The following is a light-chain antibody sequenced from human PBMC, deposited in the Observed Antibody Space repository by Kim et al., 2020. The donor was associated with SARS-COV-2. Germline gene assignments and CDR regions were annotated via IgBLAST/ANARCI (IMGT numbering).Light chain of an antibody. CDR2: LDSDGSH. J-gene: IGLJ3*02. V-gene: IGLV4-69*01. Sequence: QPVLTQSPSASASLGASVKLTCTLSSGHSSYAIAWHQQQPEKGPRFLMKLDSDGSHNKGDGIPDRFSGSSSGAELDLTISSLQSEDEADYYCQAWDTGVQLFGGGTQLTVL. CDR3: QAWDTGVQL. CDR1: SGHSSYA.